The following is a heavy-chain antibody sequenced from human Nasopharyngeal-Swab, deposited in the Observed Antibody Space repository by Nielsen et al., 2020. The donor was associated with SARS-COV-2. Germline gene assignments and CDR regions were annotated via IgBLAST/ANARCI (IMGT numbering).Heavy chain of an antibody. CDR1: GFTFSSYE. D-gene: IGHD3-3*01. CDR3: ARVDRITIFGVAPWAHWYFDL. V-gene: IGHV3-48*03. J-gene: IGHJ2*01. Sequence: GESQKISCAASGFTFSSYEMNWVRQAPGKGLEWVSYISSSGSTIYYADSVKGRFTISRDNAKNSLYLQMNSLRAEDTAVYYCARVDRITIFGVAPWAHWYFDLWGRGTLVTVSS. CDR2: ISSSGSTI.